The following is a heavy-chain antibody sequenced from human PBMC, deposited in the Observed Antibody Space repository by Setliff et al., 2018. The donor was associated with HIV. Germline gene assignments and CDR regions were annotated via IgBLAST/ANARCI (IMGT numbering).Heavy chain of an antibody. CDR3: AKTSSSSEYYFDY. CDR2: ISGSGGDT. V-gene: IGHV3-23*01. J-gene: IGHJ4*02. D-gene: IGHD6-13*01. CDR1: GFTFSSYA. Sequence: PGGSLRLSCASSGFTFSSYAMTWVRQAPGKGLECVAVISGSGGDTYYADSVKGRFTISRDNSKNTLYLQMNSLRAEDTAVYYCAKTSSSSEYYFDYWGQGTLVTV.